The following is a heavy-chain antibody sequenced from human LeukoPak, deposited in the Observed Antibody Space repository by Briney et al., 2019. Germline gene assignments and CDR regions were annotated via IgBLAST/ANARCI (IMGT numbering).Heavy chain of an antibody. CDR1: GFNFNVFY. CDR3: ARDGEFALDY. Sequence: GGSLRLSCAASGFNFNVFYMSWIRQAPGKGLEWVSYISTTSSYTIYADSVRGRFTIPRDNLKNSLYLQMNSLRAEDTAIYYCARDGEFALDYWGQGTLVTVSS. D-gene: IGHD3-10*01. J-gene: IGHJ4*02. CDR2: ISTTSSYT. V-gene: IGHV3-11*06.